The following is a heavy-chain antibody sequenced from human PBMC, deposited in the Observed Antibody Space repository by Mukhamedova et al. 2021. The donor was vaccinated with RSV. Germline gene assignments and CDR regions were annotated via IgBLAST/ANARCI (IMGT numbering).Heavy chain of an antibody. CDR2: INAGNGNT. J-gene: IGHJ3*02. D-gene: IGHD3-22*01. Sequence: HWVRQAPGQRLEWMGWINAGNGNTKYSQKFQGRVTITRDTSASTAYMELSSLRSEDTAVHYCAREGIVVVALNAFDIWGQGTMVTV. V-gene: IGHV1-3*01. CDR3: AREGIVVVALNAFDI.